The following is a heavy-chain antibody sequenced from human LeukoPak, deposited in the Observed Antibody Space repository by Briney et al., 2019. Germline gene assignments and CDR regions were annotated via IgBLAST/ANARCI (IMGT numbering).Heavy chain of an antibody. D-gene: IGHD3-10*01. CDR3: ARVGGESPPFYYYYGMDV. CDR2: IYHSGST. V-gene: IGHV4-30-2*01. J-gene: IGHJ6*02. CDR1: GGSISSGGYS. Sequence: SETLSLTCAVSGGSISSGGYSWSWIRQPPGKGLEWIGYIYHSGSTYYNPSLESRVTISVDRSKNQFSLKLSSVTAADTAVYYCARVGGESPPFYYYYGMDVWGQGTTVTVSS.